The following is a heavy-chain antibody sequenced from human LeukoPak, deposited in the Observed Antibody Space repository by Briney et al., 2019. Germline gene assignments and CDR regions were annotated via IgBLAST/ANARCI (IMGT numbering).Heavy chain of an antibody. CDR3: ARDEWELSFDY. V-gene: IGHV4-61*02. J-gene: IGHJ4*02. CDR1: GGSISGRSYY. D-gene: IGHD1-26*01. CDR2: FYTSGST. Sequence: SQTLSLTCTVSGGSISGRSYYWSWIRQPAGKGLEWIGRFYTSGSTNYNPSLKSRVTISVDTSKNQFSLRLSSVTAADTAVYYCARDEWELSFDYWGQGALVTVSS.